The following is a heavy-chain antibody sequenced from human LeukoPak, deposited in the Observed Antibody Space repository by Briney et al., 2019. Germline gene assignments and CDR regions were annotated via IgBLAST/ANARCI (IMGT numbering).Heavy chain of an antibody. Sequence: GRSLRLSCAASGFTFSSYAMHWVHQAPGKGLEWVAVISYDGSNKYYADSVKGRFTISRDNSKNTLYLQMNSLRAEDTAVYYCARPRAPDILTGYSGLGYWGQGTLVTVSS. CDR2: ISYDGSNK. V-gene: IGHV3-30*04. J-gene: IGHJ4*02. D-gene: IGHD3-9*01. CDR3: ARPRAPDILTGYSGLGY. CDR1: GFTFSSYA.